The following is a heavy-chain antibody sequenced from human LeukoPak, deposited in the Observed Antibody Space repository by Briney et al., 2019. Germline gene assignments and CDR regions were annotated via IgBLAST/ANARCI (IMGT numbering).Heavy chain of an antibody. Sequence: GGSLRLSCAASGLSFSTHYMNWVRQAPGKGLQWVSGISSNGGSTYYADSVKGRFTISRDNSKNSLFVQMNSLRAEDTAVYFCAKSRSGSANWALQIFDNWGQGTLVTVSS. V-gene: IGHV3-23*01. CDR2: ISSNGGST. J-gene: IGHJ4*02. CDR1: GLSFSTHY. CDR3: AKSRSGSANWALQIFDN. D-gene: IGHD1-1*01.